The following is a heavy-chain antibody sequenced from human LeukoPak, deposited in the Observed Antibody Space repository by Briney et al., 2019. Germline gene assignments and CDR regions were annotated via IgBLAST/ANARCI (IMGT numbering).Heavy chain of an antibody. CDR1: GFTFSSYP. CDR3: ARDSSGYPFDY. D-gene: IGHD3-22*01. CDR2: ISNDIRST. J-gene: IGHJ4*02. V-gene: IGHV3-30-3*01. Sequence: PGGSLRLSCAASGFTFSSYPMHWVRQAPGKGLEWVAVISNDIRSTYYADSVKGRFSISRDNPKNTLYLQMNSLRVDDTALYYCARDSSGYPFDYWGQGTLVTVSS.